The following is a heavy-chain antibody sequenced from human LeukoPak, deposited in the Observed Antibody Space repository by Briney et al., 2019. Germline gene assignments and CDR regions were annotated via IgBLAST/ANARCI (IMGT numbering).Heavy chain of an antibody. CDR1: GYRLTNNW. Sequence: GESLKISCKISGYRLTNNWIGWVRQVPGKGLEWMGLIYPGDSDTRYSPSFQGQVTFSVDASISTAYLQLSGLRASDTAMYYCARGIGDYWGQGTLVTVSS. CDR2: IYPGDSDT. CDR3: ARGIGDY. V-gene: IGHV5-51*01. J-gene: IGHJ4*02.